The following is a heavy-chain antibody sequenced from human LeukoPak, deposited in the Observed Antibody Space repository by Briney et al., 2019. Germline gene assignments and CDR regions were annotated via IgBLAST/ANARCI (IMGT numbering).Heavy chain of an antibody. CDR2: LAFDGSNE. V-gene: IGHV3-30*04. J-gene: IGHJ4*02. CDR3: ARDPPDY. Sequence: PGGSLRLSCAASGFTFSSYEMNWVRQAPGKGLEWVAVLAFDGSNEFYTDSVKGRFTVSRDNAKNSLYLQMNSLRAEDTAVYYCARDPPDYWGQGTLVTVSS. CDR1: GFTFSSYE.